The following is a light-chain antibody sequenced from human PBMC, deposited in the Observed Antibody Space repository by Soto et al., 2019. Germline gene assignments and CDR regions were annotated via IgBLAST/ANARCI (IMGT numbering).Light chain of an antibody. CDR2: DAS. CDR1: QSVRSN. Sequence: EIVMTQSPATLSLSTGERATLSCRASQSVRSNLAWYQQKPGQPPRLLIYDASTRATGIPSRFSGSGSGTEFTLTISSLKSEDFAVYYCQQYDNWPRTFGQGTMVDIK. CDR3: QQYDNWPRT. J-gene: IGKJ1*01. V-gene: IGKV3-15*01.